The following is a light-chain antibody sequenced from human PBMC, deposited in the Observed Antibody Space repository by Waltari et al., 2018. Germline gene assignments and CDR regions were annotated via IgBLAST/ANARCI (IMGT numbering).Light chain of an antibody. CDR1: SSDVGGYNY. CDR3: SSYTTSGTWV. V-gene: IGLV2-14*03. Sequence: QSALTQPASVSGSPGQSITLSCPGTSSDVGGYNYVSWCQQHPGKAPKLVIYDVNNRPSGVSNRFSGSKSGNTASLTISGLQTEDEADYYCSSYTTSGTWVFGGGTKLAVL. CDR2: DVN. J-gene: IGLJ3*02.